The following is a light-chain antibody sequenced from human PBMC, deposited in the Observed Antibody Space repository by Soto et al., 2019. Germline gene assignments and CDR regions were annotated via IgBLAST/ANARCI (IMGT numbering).Light chain of an antibody. CDR3: QQYDTSPRT. J-gene: IGKJ2*01. V-gene: IGKV3-20*01. CDR1: QSVPSTY. CDR2: GTS. Sequence: VLSQSPAILSLSPGERATLSCRASQSVPSTYFAWYQQKAGQPPRLLISGTSNRATGIPDRFSGSGSGTDFTLTISRLEPEDFAVYFCQQYDTSPRTFGQGTKVDIK.